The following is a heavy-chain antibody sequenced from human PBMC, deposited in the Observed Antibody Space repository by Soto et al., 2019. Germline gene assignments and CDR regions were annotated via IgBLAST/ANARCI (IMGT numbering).Heavy chain of an antibody. Sequence: EVQLVESGGGLVKPGGSLRLSCAASGFTFRSFTINWVRQAPGKGLEWVSTISSNSAYIYYTDALRGRFTISRDNAKNSLHLQMNSLRAEDTAVYYCTRDASRDSSARGWFDPWGPGTRVTVSS. D-gene: IGHD6-13*01. CDR2: ISSNSAYI. CDR1: GFTFRSFT. V-gene: IGHV3-21*02. J-gene: IGHJ5*02. CDR3: TRDASRDSSARGWFDP.